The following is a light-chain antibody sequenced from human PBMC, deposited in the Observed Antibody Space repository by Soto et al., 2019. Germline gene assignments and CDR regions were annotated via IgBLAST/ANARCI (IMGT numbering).Light chain of an antibody. CDR1: SSNIGSNT. J-gene: IGLJ1*01. CDR3: QSFDGSLSGDV. CDR2: GNT. Sequence: QSVLTQPPSACGTPGQRVTISCSGSSSNIGSNTVNWYQQLPGTAPKLLIYGNTNRPSGVPDRFSGSKSGTSASLAITGLQAEDEADYYCQSFDGSLSGDVFGTGTKLTVL. V-gene: IGLV1-44*01.